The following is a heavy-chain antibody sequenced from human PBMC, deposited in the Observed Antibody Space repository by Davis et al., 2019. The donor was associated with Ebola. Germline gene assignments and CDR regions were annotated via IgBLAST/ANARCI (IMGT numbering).Heavy chain of an antibody. Sequence: GESLKISCAASGFIFSRYWIHWVRQAPGKGLVWVSRIKSDGSSTNYADSVKGRFTISRDNAKSTFYLQMNSLRAEDTAVYYCARGKRSLAVRPMYYFDYWGQGTLVTVSS. V-gene: IGHV3-74*01. J-gene: IGHJ4*02. CDR3: ARGKRSLAVRPMYYFDY. D-gene: IGHD6-6*01. CDR2: IKSDGSST. CDR1: GFIFSRYW.